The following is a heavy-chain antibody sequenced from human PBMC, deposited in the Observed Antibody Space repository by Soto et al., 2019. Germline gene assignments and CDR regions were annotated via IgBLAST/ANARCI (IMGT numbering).Heavy chain of an antibody. CDR3: ARAVAVAADFDY. J-gene: IGHJ4*02. Sequence: QVQLVQSGAEEKKPGASVKVSCKASGYTFTGYAMHWVRQAPGQRLEWMGWINAGNGNTKYSQKFQGRVTITRDTSASAAYMELSSLSSEDTAVCYCARAVAVAADFDYWGQGTLVTVSS. V-gene: IGHV1-3*05. D-gene: IGHD6-19*01. CDR2: INAGNGNT. CDR1: GYTFTGYA.